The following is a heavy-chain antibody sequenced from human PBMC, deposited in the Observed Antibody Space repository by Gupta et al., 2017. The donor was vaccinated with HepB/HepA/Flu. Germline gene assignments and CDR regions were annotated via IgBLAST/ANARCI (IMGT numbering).Heavy chain of an antibody. Sequence: QLQLQESGPGLVKPSETLPLTCTVSGGSISSSSYYWGWIRQPPGKGLEWVGNIYYSGSTYYNPSLKSRVTISVDTSKSQFSLKLSSVTAADTAVYYCARHIYDSSGYYYYYYYMDVWGKGTTVTVSS. CDR3: ARHIYDSSGYYYYYYYMDV. J-gene: IGHJ6*03. V-gene: IGHV4-39*01. CDR1: GGSISSSSYY. CDR2: IYYSGST. D-gene: IGHD3-22*01.